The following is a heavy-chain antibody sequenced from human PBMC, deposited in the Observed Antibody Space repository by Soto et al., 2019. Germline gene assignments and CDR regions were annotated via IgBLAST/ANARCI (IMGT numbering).Heavy chain of an antibody. CDR2: IYYSGST. CDR3: ARATYCSSTSCYASSSYYYGMDV. V-gene: IGHV4-31*03. J-gene: IGHJ6*02. Sequence: ASETLSLTCTVSGGSISSGGYYWSWIRQHPGKGLEWIGYIYYSGSTYYNLSLKSRVTISVDTSKNQFSLKLSSVTAAGTAVYYCARATYCSSTSCYASSSYYYGMDVWGQGTTVTVSS. CDR1: GGSISSGGYY. D-gene: IGHD2-2*01.